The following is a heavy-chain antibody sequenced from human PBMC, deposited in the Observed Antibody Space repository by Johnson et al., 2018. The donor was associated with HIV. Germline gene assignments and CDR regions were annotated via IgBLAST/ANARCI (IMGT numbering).Heavy chain of an antibody. CDR1: RFIFSTYG. CDR3: ARASSSWYQGRAFDV. V-gene: IGHV3-30*19. Sequence: VQLVESGGGVVQPGTSLRLSCAASRFIFSTYGMHWVRQAPGKGLEWVAVISYDGSNKYYADSVKGRFTISRDNSKNTLYLQMNSLRAEDTAVYYCARASSSWYQGRAFDVWGQGTMVTVSS. CDR2: ISYDGSNK. J-gene: IGHJ3*01. D-gene: IGHD6-13*01.